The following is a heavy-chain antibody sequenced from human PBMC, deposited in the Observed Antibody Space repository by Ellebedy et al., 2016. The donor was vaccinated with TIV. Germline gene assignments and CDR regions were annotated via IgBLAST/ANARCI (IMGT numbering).Heavy chain of an antibody. D-gene: IGHD4-17*01. Sequence: GGSLRLSXAASGFTFSSYGMHWVRQAPGKGLEWVAVISYDGSNKYYADSVKGRFTISRDNSKNTLYLQMNSLRAEDTAVYYCANLYGDYDFDYWGQGTLVTVSS. CDR3: ANLYGDYDFDY. J-gene: IGHJ4*02. CDR1: GFTFSSYG. CDR2: ISYDGSNK. V-gene: IGHV3-30*18.